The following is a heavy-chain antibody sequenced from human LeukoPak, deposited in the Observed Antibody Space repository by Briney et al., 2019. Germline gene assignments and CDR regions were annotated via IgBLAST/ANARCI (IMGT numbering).Heavy chain of an antibody. J-gene: IGHJ6*03. CDR2: INHSGST. CDR1: GGSFSGYY. V-gene: IGHV4-34*01. CDR3: ARGRRRATVTRYYYMDV. Sequence: TSETLSLTCAVYGGSFSGYYWSWLRQPPGKGLEWIGEINHSGSTNYNPSLKSRVTISVDTSKNQFSLKLSSVTAADTAVYYCARGRRRATVTRYYYMDVWGKGTTVTVSS. D-gene: IGHD4-11*01.